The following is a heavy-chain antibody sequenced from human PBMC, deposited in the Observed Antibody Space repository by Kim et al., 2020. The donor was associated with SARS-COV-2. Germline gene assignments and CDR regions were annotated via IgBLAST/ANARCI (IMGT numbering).Heavy chain of an antibody. V-gene: IGHV1-46*04. D-gene: IGHD1-26*01. CDR3: ARDRHSGSFLFDD. Sequence: YERKLQGRVTMTRDTSTSTVDMELSSLRSEDTAVYYCARDRHSGSFLFDDWGQGALVTVSS. J-gene: IGHJ4*02.